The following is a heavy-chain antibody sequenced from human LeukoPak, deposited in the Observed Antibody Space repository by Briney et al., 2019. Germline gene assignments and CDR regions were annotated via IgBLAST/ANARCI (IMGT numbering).Heavy chain of an antibody. CDR1: GFPFSRSW. CDR3: TSDTVDTAVGIDY. D-gene: IGHD5-18*01. J-gene: IGHJ4*02. Sequence: GGSLRLSCAGSGFPFSRSWMHWVRQAPGKGLVWVSRMNSDGSSTSYADSVKGRFTISRDNAKNTLYLQMNSLRAEDTAVYYCTSDTVDTAVGIDYWGQGTLVTVSS. V-gene: IGHV3-74*01. CDR2: MNSDGSST.